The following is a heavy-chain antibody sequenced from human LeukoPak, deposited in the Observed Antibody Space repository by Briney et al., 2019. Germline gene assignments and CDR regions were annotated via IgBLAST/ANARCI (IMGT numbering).Heavy chain of an antibody. Sequence: SVKVFYKASGGTFSSYAISWVRQAPGQGLEWMGRIIPILGIANYAQKFQGRVTITADKSTSTAYMELSSLRSEDTAVYYCARDENYYGSGTWGQGTLVTASS. D-gene: IGHD3-10*01. J-gene: IGHJ4*02. V-gene: IGHV1-69*04. CDR1: GGTFSSYA. CDR3: ARDENYYGSGT. CDR2: IIPILGIA.